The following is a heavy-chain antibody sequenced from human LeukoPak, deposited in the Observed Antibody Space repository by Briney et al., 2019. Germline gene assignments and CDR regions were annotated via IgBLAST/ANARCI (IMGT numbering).Heavy chain of an antibody. CDR3: ARLVTAANGFDY. CDR1: GYSISSGYN. V-gene: IGHV4-38-2*02. CDR2: IYHSGST. Sequence: SETLSLTCTASGYSISSGYNWGWIRQPPGKGLEWIGSIYHSGSTYYNPSLKSRVTISVDTSKNQFSLKLSSVTAADTAVYYCARLVTAANGFDYWGQGTLVTVSS. D-gene: IGHD2-2*01. J-gene: IGHJ4*02.